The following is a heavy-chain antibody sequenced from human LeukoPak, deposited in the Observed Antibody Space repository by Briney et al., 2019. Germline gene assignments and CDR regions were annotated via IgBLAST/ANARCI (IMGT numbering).Heavy chain of an antibody. CDR3: ARETEFWSGYYPFDY. Sequence: SETLSLTCTVSGGSISSYYWSWIRQPAGKGLEWIGRIYTSGSTNYNPSLKSRVTMSVDTSKNQFSLKLSSVTAADTAVYYCARETEFWSGYYPFDYWGQGTLVTVSS. V-gene: IGHV4-4*07. CDR1: GGSISSYY. CDR2: IYTSGST. J-gene: IGHJ4*02. D-gene: IGHD3-3*01.